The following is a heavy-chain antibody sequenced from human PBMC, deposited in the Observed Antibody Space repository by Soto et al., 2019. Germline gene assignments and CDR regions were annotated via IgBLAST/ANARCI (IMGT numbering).Heavy chain of an antibody. Sequence: PGGSLRLSCAASGFTFSSYAMTWVRQAPGKGLEWVSSISGSGDYTYFADSVKGRFTISRDNSKDTLYLQMSSLRVEDTAVYYCSRDDSDWFFNWGRGTLVTVSS. J-gene: IGHJ4*02. CDR1: GFTFSSYA. CDR2: ISGSGDYT. CDR3: SRDDSDWFFN. D-gene: IGHD3-9*01. V-gene: IGHV3-23*01.